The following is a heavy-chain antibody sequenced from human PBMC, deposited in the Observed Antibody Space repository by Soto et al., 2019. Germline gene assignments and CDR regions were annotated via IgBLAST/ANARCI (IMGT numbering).Heavy chain of an antibody. D-gene: IGHD6-6*01. CDR3: ARERPDGARLDP. Sequence: SETLSLTCTVSGGSISSNNYHWGWIRQPPGKGLDWIGTIYYSRTTYYKPSLKSRITISVDTSKNQFSLKLSSVTAADTAVYYCARERPDGARLDPWGQGTLVTVSS. CDR2: IYYSRTT. V-gene: IGHV4-39*07. J-gene: IGHJ5*02. CDR1: GGSISSNNYH.